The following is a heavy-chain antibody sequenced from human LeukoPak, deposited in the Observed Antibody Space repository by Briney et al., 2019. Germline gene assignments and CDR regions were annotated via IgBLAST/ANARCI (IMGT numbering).Heavy chain of an antibody. CDR1: GYTLTELS. CDR2: FDPEDGET. Sequence: ASVKVSCKVSGYTLTELSMHWVRRAPGKGLEWMGGFDPEDGETIYAQKFQGRVTMTEDTSTDTAYMELSSLRSEDTAVYYCATGVLLWFRELFYWGQGTLVTVSS. D-gene: IGHD3-10*01. CDR3: ATGVLLWFRELFY. J-gene: IGHJ4*02. V-gene: IGHV1-24*01.